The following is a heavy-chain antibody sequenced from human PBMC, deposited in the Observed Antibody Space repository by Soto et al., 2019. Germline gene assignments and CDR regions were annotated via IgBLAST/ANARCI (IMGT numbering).Heavy chain of an antibody. Sequence: SETLSLTCTVSGGSISSSSYYWGWIRQPPGKGLEWIGSIYYSGSTYYNPSLKSRVTISVDTSKNQFSLKLSSVTAADTAVYYCARHGRSSWYQRPSFDYWGQGTLVTVSS. D-gene: IGHD6-13*01. V-gene: IGHV4-39*01. J-gene: IGHJ4*02. CDR1: GGSISSSSYY. CDR3: ARHGRSSWYQRPSFDY. CDR2: IYYSGST.